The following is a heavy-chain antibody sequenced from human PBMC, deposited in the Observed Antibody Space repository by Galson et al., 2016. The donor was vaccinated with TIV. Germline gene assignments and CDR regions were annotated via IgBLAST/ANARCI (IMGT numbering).Heavy chain of an antibody. CDR2: INTNSQTT. J-gene: IGHJ4*02. Sequence: SLRLSCAASDFTFNSYVMHWVRQAPGKGLEYVSGINTNSQTTYYSNSVRGRFTISRDNSKNTIYLQMGSLSAEDMGVYYCAREGLARKTWLDYWGQGALVTVSS. CDR3: AREGLARKTWLDY. CDR1: DFTFNSYV. D-gene: IGHD3/OR15-3a*01. V-gene: IGHV3-64*01.